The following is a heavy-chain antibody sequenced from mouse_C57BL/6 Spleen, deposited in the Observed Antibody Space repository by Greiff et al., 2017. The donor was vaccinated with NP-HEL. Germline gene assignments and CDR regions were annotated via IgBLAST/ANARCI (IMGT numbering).Heavy chain of an antibody. Sequence: QVQLKEPGPGLVAPSPSLSISCTVSGFSLTSYAISWVRQPPGKGLEWLGVIWPGGGTNYNSAQKTRLSNSKDTSKSQVFIKMNSLQTDDTARYYCARSMVTTNYFDYWGQGTTLTVSS. CDR1: GFSLTSYA. J-gene: IGHJ2*01. V-gene: IGHV2-9-1*01. D-gene: IGHD2-2*01. CDR3: ARSMVTTNYFDY. CDR2: IWPGGGT.